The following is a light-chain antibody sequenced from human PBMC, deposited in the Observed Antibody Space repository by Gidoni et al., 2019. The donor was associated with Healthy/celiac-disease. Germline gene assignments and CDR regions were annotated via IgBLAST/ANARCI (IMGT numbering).Light chain of an antibody. CDR1: SSDVGSYNL. Sequence: QSALPQPASVSGSPGQSITISCTGTSSDVGSYNLVSWYQQQPGKAPKLMIYEVSKRPSGVSNRFSGSKSGNTASLTISGLQAEDEADYYCCSYAGSSTLVFGGGTKLTVL. CDR3: CSYAGSSTLV. V-gene: IGLV2-23*02. CDR2: EVS. J-gene: IGLJ2*01.